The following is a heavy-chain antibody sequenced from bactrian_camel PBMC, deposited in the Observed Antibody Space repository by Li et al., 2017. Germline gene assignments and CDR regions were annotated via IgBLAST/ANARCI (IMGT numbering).Heavy chain of an antibody. Sequence: HVQLVESGGGLVQPGRSLRLSCTASGFTFSSHWMYWVRQAPGKGLEWVSHINRDGSDTDYADSVKGRFTISRDNAANKMYLQMDSLKPEDTAVYYCGTNEGNWAFNTWGQGTQVTVS. CDR2: INRDGSDT. V-gene: IGHV3S6*01. CDR3: GTNEGNWAFNT. CDR1: GFTFSSHW. J-gene: IGHJ4*01. D-gene: IGHD1*01.